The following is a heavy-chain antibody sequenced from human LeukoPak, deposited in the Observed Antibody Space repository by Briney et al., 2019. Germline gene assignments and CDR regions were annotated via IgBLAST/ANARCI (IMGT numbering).Heavy chain of an antibody. Sequence: AGGSLRLSCAASGFTLSSYDMHWVRQATGKGLEWVSAIGTAGDTYYPGSVKGRFTISRENAKNSLYLQMNSLRAGDTAVYYCARGGFYDGSGSYFDYWGQGTLVTVSS. CDR1: GFTLSSYD. CDR2: IGTAGDT. V-gene: IGHV3-13*01. J-gene: IGHJ4*02. CDR3: ARGGFYDGSGSYFDY. D-gene: IGHD3-10*01.